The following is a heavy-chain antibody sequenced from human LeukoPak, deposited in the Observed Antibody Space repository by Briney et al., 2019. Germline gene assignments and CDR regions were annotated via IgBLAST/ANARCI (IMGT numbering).Heavy chain of an antibody. D-gene: IGHD3-16*02. CDR3: ARDGMITFGGVIAPYFDY. V-gene: IGHV4-39*07. J-gene: IGHJ4*02. CDR1: GGSISSSSYY. Sequence: SETLSLTCTVSGGSISSSSYYWGWIRQPPGKGLEWIGSIYYSGSTYYNPSLKSRVTISVDTSKNQFSLKLSSVTAADTAVYYCARDGMITFGGVIAPYFDYWGQGTLVTVSS. CDR2: IYYSGST.